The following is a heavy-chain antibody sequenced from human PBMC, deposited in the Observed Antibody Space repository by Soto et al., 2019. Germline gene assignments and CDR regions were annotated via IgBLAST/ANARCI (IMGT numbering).Heavy chain of an antibody. CDR3: ASGLAAGMIDY. Sequence: QVQLVQSGAEVKKPGASVKVSCKATDYTFNSYGISWARQAPRQGLDRMGWISAHNGNTKYAQKGQGRVTMTTDTSTSTAYMELRSLRSDDTAVYYCASGLAAGMIDYCGQGTLVTVSS. V-gene: IGHV1-18*01. CDR1: DYTFNSYG. CDR2: ISAHNGNT. J-gene: IGHJ4*02. D-gene: IGHD6-13*01.